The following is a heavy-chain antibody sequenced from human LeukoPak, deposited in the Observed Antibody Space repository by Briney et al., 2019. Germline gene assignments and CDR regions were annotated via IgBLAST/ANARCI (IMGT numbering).Heavy chain of an antibody. D-gene: IGHD6-13*01. Sequence: SETLSLTCTVSGDSINAYYWGWIRQPPGKGLEWIGYIYFSGTTKYNPSLESRVTISVDTSKNQSSLKLSSVTAADTAVYYCARRRAEGGSNGHYNWFDPWGQGILVTVSS. CDR1: GDSINAYY. CDR2: IYFSGTT. CDR3: ARRRAEGGSNGHYNWFDP. V-gene: IGHV4-59*08. J-gene: IGHJ5*02.